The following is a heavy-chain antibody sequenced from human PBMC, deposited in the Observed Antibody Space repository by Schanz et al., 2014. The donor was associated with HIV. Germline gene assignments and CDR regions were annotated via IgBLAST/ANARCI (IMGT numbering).Heavy chain of an antibody. CDR2: IWHDGSNK. D-gene: IGHD3-22*01. CDR1: GDSSRNDK. V-gene: IGHV3-33*01. J-gene: IGHJ2*01. Sequence: QEQLVESGGGVVQPGRNGRGEGAASGDSSRNDKLYWVRQAPGKGLEWVADIWHDGSNKNYADSVKGRFTISRDNSRNTVYLQMDSLRVEDTAVYYCAREEVSMIEVVSPSFFDIWGRGTLVTVSS. CDR3: AREEVSMIEVVSPSFFDI.